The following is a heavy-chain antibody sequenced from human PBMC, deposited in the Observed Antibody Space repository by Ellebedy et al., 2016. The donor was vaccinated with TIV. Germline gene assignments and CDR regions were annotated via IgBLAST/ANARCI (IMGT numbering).Heavy chain of an antibody. CDR1: GFTFSRYN. D-gene: IGHD3-10*01. CDR3: ARGRHYSGSRGPST. V-gene: IGHV3-48*04. Sequence: GESLKISCAASGFTFSRYNMNWVRQAPGKGLEWVSYISSTSRTTFYADSVKGRFTISRDNAKNSLYLQVNSLRTEDTAVYYCARGRHYSGSRGPSTWGQGTLVTVSS. CDR2: ISSTSRTT. J-gene: IGHJ5*02.